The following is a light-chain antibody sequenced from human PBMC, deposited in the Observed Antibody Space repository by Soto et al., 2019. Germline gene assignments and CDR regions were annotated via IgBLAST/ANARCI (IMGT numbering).Light chain of an antibody. Sequence: DIQMTQSPSTLSASVGDRVTITCRASQSISSWLAWYQQKPGKAPKLLIYDASNLESGVPSRFSGSGSGTEFTLTISSLQPDDFATFYCQQYSSFSRTFGQGTKVDIK. CDR1: QSISSW. J-gene: IGKJ1*01. CDR3: QQYSSFSRT. V-gene: IGKV1-5*01. CDR2: DAS.